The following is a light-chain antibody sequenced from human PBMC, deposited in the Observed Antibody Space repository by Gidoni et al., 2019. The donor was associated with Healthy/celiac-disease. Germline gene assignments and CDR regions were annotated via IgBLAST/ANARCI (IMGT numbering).Light chain of an antibody. J-gene: IGLJ3*02. V-gene: IGLV3-19*01. CDR2: GKN. Sequence: SSELTQDPAVSVAWGQTVRITCQGDSLRSYYASWYPQKPGQAPVLVIYGKNNRPSGIPDRFSGSSSENTASLTMTGAQAEDGADYYCNSRDSSGNHWVFGGGTKLTVL. CDR1: SLRSYY. CDR3: NSRDSSGNHWV.